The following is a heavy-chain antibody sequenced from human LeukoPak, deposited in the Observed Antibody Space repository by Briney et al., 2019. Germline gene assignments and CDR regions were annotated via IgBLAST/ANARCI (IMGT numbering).Heavy chain of an antibody. CDR1: GFTFSDFG. CDR3: LRDLNWSLDQ. J-gene: IGHJ4*02. CDR2: ISSSSLSI. Sequence: PGGSLRLSCAASGFTFSDFGMTWVRQAPGKGLEWVSYISSSSLSIYYADSVKGRFTISRDNARNSLYLQMNSLRAEDTAVYYCLRDLNWSLDQWGQGTLVTVSS. D-gene: IGHD1-20*01. V-gene: IGHV3-48*01.